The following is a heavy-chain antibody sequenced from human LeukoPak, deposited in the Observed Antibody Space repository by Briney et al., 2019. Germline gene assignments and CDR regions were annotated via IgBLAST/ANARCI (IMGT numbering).Heavy chain of an antibody. D-gene: IGHD6-19*01. V-gene: IGHV3-48*02. CDR2: ISSSSTI. J-gene: IGHJ3*02. CDR3: ASLQPPGSRWLAFDI. CDR1: GFTFSSYS. Sequence: QSGGSLRLSCAASGFTFSSYSMNWVRQAPGKGLEWVSYISSSSTIYYADSVKGRFTISRDNAKNSLYLQMNSLRDEDTAVYYCASLQPPGSRWLAFDIWGQGTMVTVSS.